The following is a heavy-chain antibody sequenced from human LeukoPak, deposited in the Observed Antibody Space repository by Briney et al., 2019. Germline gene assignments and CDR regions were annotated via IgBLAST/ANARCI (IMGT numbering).Heavy chain of an antibody. V-gene: IGHV5-51*01. Sequence: GESLKISCKASGNSFTSYWIGWVCQMPGKGLEWMGIIYPDDSDTRYSPSFQGQVTISADRSISTAYLQWSSLKASDTAMYYCAVGGATIWFDYWGQGTLVTVSS. CDR3: AVGGATIWFDY. D-gene: IGHD5-12*01. CDR2: IYPDDSDT. CDR1: GNSFTSYW. J-gene: IGHJ4*02.